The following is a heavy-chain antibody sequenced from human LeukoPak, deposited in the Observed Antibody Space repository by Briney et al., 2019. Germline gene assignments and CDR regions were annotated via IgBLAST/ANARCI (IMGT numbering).Heavy chain of an antibody. J-gene: IGHJ4*02. CDR3: ARWVVVPAAERGGYYFDY. D-gene: IGHD2-2*01. Sequence: SETLSLTCTVSGGSISSYYWSWIRQPPGKGLEWIGYIYYSGSTNYNPSLKSRVTISVDTSKNQFSLKLSSVTAADTAVYYCARWVVVPAAERGGYYFDYWGQGTLVTVSS. V-gene: IGHV4-59*01. CDR2: IYYSGST. CDR1: GGSISSYY.